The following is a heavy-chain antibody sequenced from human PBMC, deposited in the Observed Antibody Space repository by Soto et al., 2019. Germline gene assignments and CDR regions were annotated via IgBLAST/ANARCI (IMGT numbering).Heavy chain of an antibody. D-gene: IGHD3-10*01. Sequence: EVQLVESGGGLVKPGGSLRLSCAASGFTFSSYSMNWVRQAPGKGLEWVSSISSSSSYIYYADSVKGRFTISRDNAKNSLYLQMNSLRAEDTAVYYCARARVRGVITTAPNLSLDVWGKGTTVIVSS. J-gene: IGHJ6*04. V-gene: IGHV3-21*01. CDR3: ARARVRGVITTAPNLSLDV. CDR2: ISSSSSYI. CDR1: GFTFSSYS.